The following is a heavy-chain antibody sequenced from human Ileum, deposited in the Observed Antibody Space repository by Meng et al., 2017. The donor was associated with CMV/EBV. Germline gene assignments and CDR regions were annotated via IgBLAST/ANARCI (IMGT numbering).Heavy chain of an antibody. D-gene: IGHD6-6*01. CDR1: GYTFTGYY. CDR3: ARDFQLALYYYYYGMDV. V-gene: IGHV1-2*02. Sequence: ASVKVSCKASGYTFTGYYMHWVRQAPGQGLEWMGWINPNSGGTNYAQKFQGRVTMTRDTSTSTAYMELSRLRSDDTAVYYCARDFQLALYYYYYGMDVWGQGTTVTVSS. CDR2: INPNSGGT. J-gene: IGHJ6*02.